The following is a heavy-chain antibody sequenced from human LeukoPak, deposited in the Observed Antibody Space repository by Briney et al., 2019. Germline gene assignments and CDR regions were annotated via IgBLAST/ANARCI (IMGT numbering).Heavy chain of an antibody. V-gene: IGHV3-7*01. D-gene: IGHD3-10*01. CDR3: ARGLGRGTADY. CDR1: GFIFSSSW. Sequence: GGSLRLSCTASGFIFSSSWMIWVRQAPGKGLEWVANIDQPGSQHYSVEFVRGRFTISRDNAKNSLFLQLNSLRVEDTAVYYCARGLGRGTADYWGQGTLVTVSS. CDR2: IDQPGSQH. J-gene: IGHJ4*02.